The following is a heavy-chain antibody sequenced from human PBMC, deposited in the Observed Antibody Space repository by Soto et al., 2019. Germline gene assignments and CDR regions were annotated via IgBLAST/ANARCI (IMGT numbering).Heavy chain of an antibody. J-gene: IGHJ6*02. D-gene: IGHD3-10*01. CDR1: GFNFSSYA. CDR3: AKSRGVRDYYYGMDV. Sequence: GGSLRLSCAASGFNFSSYAMSWVRQATGKGLEWVSAISGSGGSTYYADSVEGRFTISRDNSKNTLYLQMNSLRAEDTAVYYCAKSRGVRDYYYGMDVWGQGTTVTVSS. V-gene: IGHV3-23*01. CDR2: ISGSGGST.